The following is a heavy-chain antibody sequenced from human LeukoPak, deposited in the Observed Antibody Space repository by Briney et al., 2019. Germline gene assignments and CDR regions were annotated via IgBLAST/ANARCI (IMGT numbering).Heavy chain of an antibody. J-gene: IGHJ4*02. D-gene: IGHD2-15*01. CDR2: IYYSGST. CDR3: ARLRDNYFDY. CDR1: GGSISGSSYY. V-gene: IGHV4-39*01. Sequence: PSETLSLTCTVSGGSISGSSYYWGWIRQPPGTGLEWIGSIYYSGSTYYNPSLKSRVTISVDTSKNQFSLKLSSVTAADTAVYYCARLRDNYFDYWGQGTLVTVSS.